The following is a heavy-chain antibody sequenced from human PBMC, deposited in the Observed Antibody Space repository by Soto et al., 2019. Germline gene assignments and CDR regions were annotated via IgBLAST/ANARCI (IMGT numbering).Heavy chain of an antibody. J-gene: IGHJ4*02. Sequence: PSETLSLTCTVSGGSISSGGYYWGWIRQHPGKGLEWIGYIYYSGSTYYNPSLKSRVAISVDTSKNQFSLKLSSVTAADTAVYYCARGIGGWYYFDYWGQGTQVTVSS. CDR2: IYYSGST. V-gene: IGHV4-31*03. CDR1: GGSISSGGYY. CDR3: ARGIGGWYYFDY. D-gene: IGHD6-19*01.